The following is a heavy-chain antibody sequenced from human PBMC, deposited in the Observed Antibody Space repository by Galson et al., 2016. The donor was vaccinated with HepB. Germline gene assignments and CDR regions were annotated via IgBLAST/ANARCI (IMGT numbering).Heavy chain of an antibody. V-gene: IGHV3-11*05. D-gene: IGHD4-11*01. Sequence: SLRLSCAASGFIFSDYCMNWIRQAPGKGLEWVSNIRSGSSYTDYADSVKGRFTISRDNARNSLYLKMNSLRVEDTAVYYCVREGRVQPTVDDYYYYHGMDVWGQGTTVSVSS. CDR1: GFIFSDYC. CDR3: VREGRVQPTVDDYYYYHGMDV. CDR2: IRSGSSYT. J-gene: IGHJ6*02.